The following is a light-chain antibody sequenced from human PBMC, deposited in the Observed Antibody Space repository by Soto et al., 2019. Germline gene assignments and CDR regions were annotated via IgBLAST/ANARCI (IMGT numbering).Light chain of an antibody. V-gene: IGLV2-23*02. J-gene: IGLJ1*01. CDR3: CSYAGSTTHYV. CDR1: SSDVGYYNR. CDR2: EVS. Sequence: QSALTQPASVSGSPGQSITISCTGTSSDVGYYNRVSWYQQHPGKAPKLLIYEVSKRPSEFSNRFSGSKSGNTASLTISGLQAEDEADYYCCSYAGSTTHYVFGTGTKLTVL.